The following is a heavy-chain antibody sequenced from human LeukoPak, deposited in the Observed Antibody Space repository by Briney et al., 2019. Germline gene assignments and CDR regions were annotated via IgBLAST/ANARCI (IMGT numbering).Heavy chain of an antibody. V-gene: IGHV4-61*09. Sequence: QPSETLSLTCTVSGGSVSTGSYYWSWIRQPAGRGLEWIGHIHTSGTMNYNASLKSRVRISVETSKNQFSLRLSSVTAADTAVYFCARGILRDYYDSSGFYHRGGVGYWGQGTLVTVSS. CDR3: ARGILRDYYDSSGFYHRGGVGY. J-gene: IGHJ4*02. CDR2: IHTSGTM. D-gene: IGHD3-22*01. CDR1: GGSVSTGSYY.